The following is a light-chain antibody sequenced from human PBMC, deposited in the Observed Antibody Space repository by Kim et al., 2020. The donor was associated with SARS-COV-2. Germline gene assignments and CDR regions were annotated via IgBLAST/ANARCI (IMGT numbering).Light chain of an antibody. J-gene: IGLJ2*01. CDR3: AAWDDDLNGPGL. CDR2: ESD. Sequence: RVTTSCSASSSSGRINTVSWYQQVPGTAPRLVIYESDRRPPGVPDRFSGSRSGRSASLAISGLQSADEAEYFCAAWDDDLNGPGLFGGGTQLTVL. CDR1: SSSGRINT. V-gene: IGLV1-44*01.